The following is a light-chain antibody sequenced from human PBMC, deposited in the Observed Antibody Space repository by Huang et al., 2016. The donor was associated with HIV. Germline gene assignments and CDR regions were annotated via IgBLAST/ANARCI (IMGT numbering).Light chain of an antibody. V-gene: IGKV3-20*01. Sequence: EIVLTQSPGTLSLSPGERATLSCRASQSVSSNYLAWYQQKPGQAPRLLSYGTSSRASASPDKFSGSGFGADFTLTISRLEPEDFAVYYCQQYGNSPPTFDQGTKVEI. CDR2: GTS. CDR1: QSVSSNY. J-gene: IGKJ1*01. CDR3: QQYGNSPPT.